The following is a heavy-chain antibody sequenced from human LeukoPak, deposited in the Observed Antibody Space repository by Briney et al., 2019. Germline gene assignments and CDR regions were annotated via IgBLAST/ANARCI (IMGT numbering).Heavy chain of an antibody. V-gene: IGHV1-2*02. Sequence: ASVKVSCKASGYTFTGYYMHWVRQAPGQGLEWMGWINPNSGGTNYAQKFQGRVTMTRDTSISTAYMELSRLRSDDTAVYYCATSGTSVGYYYYYMDVWGKGTTVTVSS. J-gene: IGHJ6*03. CDR3: ATSGTSVGYYYYYMDV. CDR2: INPNSGGT. CDR1: GYTFTGYY. D-gene: IGHD3-10*01.